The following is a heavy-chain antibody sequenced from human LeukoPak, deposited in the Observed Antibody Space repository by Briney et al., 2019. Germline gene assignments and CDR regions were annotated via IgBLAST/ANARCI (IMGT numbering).Heavy chain of an antibody. D-gene: IGHD2-21*01. CDR1: GFTFSDYY. V-gene: IGHV3-11*04. CDR3: AWGGIAAFDS. Sequence: GGSMRLSCAASGFTFSDYYMSWIRQAPGKGLEWVAYISSSGGTRYYADSVKGRFTISRDNAKNSLYLQMNSLRAEDTAVYYCAWGGIAAFDSWGQGTLVTVSS. J-gene: IGHJ4*02. CDR2: ISSSGGTR.